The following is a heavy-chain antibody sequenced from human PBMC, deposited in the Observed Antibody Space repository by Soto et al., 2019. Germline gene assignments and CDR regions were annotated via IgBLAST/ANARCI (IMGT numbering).Heavy chain of an antibody. CDR3: ARERATVTSHHFDY. Sequence: QVQLQESGPGLVKPSQTLSLTCTVSGGSISSGGYYWSWIRQHPGKGLEWIGYIYYSGSTYYNPSLKSRVTISVDTSKNQFSLKLSSVTAADTTVYYCARERATVTSHHFDYWGQGTLVTVSS. J-gene: IGHJ4*02. CDR2: IYYSGST. D-gene: IGHD4-17*01. V-gene: IGHV4-31*03. CDR1: GGSISSGGYY.